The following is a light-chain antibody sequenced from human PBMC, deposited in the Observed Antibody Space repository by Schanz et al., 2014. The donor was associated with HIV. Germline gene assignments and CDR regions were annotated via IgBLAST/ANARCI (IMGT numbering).Light chain of an antibody. CDR2: DVS. V-gene: IGLV2-14*03. Sequence: QSALTQPASVSGSPGQSITISCTGTSSDVGAYNYVSWYQQHPGKAPKLIIYDVSNRPSGVSNRFSGSKSGNTASLTISGLQAEDEADYYCQSFDSSLSGSVFGGGTKLTVL. CDR3: QSFDSSLSGSV. J-gene: IGLJ3*02. CDR1: SSDVGAYNY.